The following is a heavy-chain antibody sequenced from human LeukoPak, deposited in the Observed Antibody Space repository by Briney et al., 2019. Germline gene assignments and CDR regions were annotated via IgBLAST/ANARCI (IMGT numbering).Heavy chain of an antibody. CDR1: GYTFTSYD. Sequence: ASVKVSCKASGYTFTSYDINWVRQATGQGLEWMGWMNPNSGNTGYAQKFQGRVTITRNTSISTAYMELSSLRSEDTAVYYCARRSAAKDAFDIWGQGTKVTVSS. V-gene: IGHV1-8*03. CDR3: ARRSAAKDAFDI. J-gene: IGHJ3*02. D-gene: IGHD6-25*01. CDR2: MNPNSGNT.